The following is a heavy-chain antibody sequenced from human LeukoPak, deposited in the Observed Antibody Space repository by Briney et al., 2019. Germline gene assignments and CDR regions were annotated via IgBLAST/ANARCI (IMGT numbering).Heavy chain of an antibody. CDR1: GFTFSNYS. J-gene: IGHJ6*03. V-gene: IGHV3-48*04. CDR3: VRDGGGVRYLGYYYYMDA. Sequence: GGSLRLSCAASGFTFSNYSINWVRQAPGKGLEWVSYISATSRTTHYADSVEGRFTISRDNAKYSVSLQMDSLTAEDTAVYYCVRDGGGVRYLGYYYYMDAWGKGTTVTVSS. D-gene: IGHD3-16*02. CDR2: ISATSRTT.